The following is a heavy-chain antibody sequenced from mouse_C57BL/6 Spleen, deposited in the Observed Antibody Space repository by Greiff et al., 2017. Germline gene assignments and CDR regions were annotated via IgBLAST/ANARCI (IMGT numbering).Heavy chain of an antibody. V-gene: IGHV2-2*01. D-gene: IGHD1-1*01. CDR3: DSKGATVVATNAMDY. Sequence: QVQLKQSGPGLVQPSQSLSITCTVSGFSLTSYGVHWVRQSPGKGLEWLGVIWSGGGTDYNAAFISRLSIRKETSTSPVSSKMNSLQADDTGIYSCDSKGATVVATNAMDYWGQGTSVTVSS. CDR1: GFSLTSYG. J-gene: IGHJ4*01. CDR2: IWSGGGT.